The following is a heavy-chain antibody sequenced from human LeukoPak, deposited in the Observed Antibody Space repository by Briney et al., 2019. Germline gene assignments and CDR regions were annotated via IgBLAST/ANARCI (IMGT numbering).Heavy chain of an antibody. V-gene: IGHV4-30-2*01. D-gene: IGHD5-18*01. J-gene: IGHJ4*02. CDR2: IYHSGST. CDR1: GGSISSGGYS. CDR3: ARVGGYSYGYDY. Sequence: PSQTLSLTCAVSGGSISSGGYSWSWIRQPPGKGLEWIGYIYHSGSTYYNPSLKSRVTISVDRSKNQFSLKLNSVTAADTAVYYCARVGGYSYGYDYWGQGTLVTVSS.